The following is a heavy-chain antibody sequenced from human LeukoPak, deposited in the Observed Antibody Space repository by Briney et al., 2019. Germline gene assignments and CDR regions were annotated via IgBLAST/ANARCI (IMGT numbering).Heavy chain of an antibody. Sequence: GGSLRLSCAASGFTFSTYAMHWVRQAPGKGLEWVSVIAFDRSKKYYADSVTGRFTISRDNSKNTLYLQMNSLRPEDTAVYYCARGNSVSYYYYGLDVWGQGTTVTVSS. CDR3: ARGNSVSYYYYGLDV. V-gene: IGHV3-30*04. D-gene: IGHD5/OR15-5a*01. CDR2: IAFDRSKK. CDR1: GFTFSTYA. J-gene: IGHJ6*02.